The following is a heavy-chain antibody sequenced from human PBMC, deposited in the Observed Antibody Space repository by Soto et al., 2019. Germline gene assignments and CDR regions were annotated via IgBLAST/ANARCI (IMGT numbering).Heavy chain of an antibody. CDR2: IHYNGNT. D-gene: IGHD5-12*01. V-gene: IGHV4-59*01. J-gene: IGHJ4*02. CDR1: GDSISGYS. Sequence: PSETLSLTCTVSGDSISGYSWSWVRQPPGKGLEWIGNIHYNGNTKYNPSLKSRVSMSVDTSKNQFSLRLISVTAADTAKYFCAREGNLGRWLQPLDFWGQGTLVT. CDR3: AREGNLGRWLQPLDF.